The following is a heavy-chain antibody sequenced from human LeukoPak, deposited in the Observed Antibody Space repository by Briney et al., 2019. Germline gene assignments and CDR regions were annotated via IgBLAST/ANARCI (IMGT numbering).Heavy chain of an antibody. CDR1: GFTFSDYY. CDR3: AKDPSSTYYDILTGSAPDI. Sequence: GGSLRLSCAASGFTFSDYYMSWIRQAPGKGLEWVSYISSSGSTIYYADSVKGRFTISRDNAKNSLYLQMNSLRAEDTAVYYCAKDPSSTYYDILTGSAPDIWGQGTMVTVSS. CDR2: ISSSGSTI. J-gene: IGHJ3*02. V-gene: IGHV3-11*01. D-gene: IGHD3-9*01.